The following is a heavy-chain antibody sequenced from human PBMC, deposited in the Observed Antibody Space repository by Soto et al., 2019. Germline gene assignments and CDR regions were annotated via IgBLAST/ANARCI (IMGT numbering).Heavy chain of an antibody. CDR3: ARDHYYDSSGRYYYYGMDV. J-gene: IGHJ6*02. D-gene: IGHD3-22*01. V-gene: IGHV4-59*01. CDR2: IYYSGST. Sequence: SETLSLTCTVSGGSISSYYWSWIRQPPGKGLEWIGYIYYSGSTNYNPSLKSRVTISVDTSKNQFSLKLSSVTAADTAVYYCARDHYYDSSGRYYYYGMDVWGQGTPVTVSS. CDR1: GGSISSYY.